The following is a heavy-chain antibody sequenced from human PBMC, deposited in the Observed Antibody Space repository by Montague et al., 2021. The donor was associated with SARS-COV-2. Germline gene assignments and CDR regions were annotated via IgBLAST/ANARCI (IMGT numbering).Heavy chain of an antibody. CDR1: GDSVSSKSVA. CDR3: ASSGITLTGLDAFDI. V-gene: IGHV6-1*01. J-gene: IGHJ3*02. CDR2: TYHRSKWDS. D-gene: IGHD3-9*01. Sequence: CAISGDSVSSKSVAWNWIRQSPSRGLEWLGRTYHRSKWDSDYAESVQRRLVITPDTSKNQVSLQLNSVIPEDTAVYFCASSGITLTGLDAFDIWGQGTMVTVSP.